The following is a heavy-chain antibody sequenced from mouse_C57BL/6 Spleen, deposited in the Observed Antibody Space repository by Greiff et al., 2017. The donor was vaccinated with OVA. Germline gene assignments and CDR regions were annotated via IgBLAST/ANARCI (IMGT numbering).Heavy chain of an antibody. D-gene: IGHD2-13*01. J-gene: IGHJ4*01. V-gene: IGHV5-17*01. CDR3: AKSLVRYAMDY. Sequence: EVKVVESGGGLVKPGGSLKLSCAASGFTFSDYGMHWVRQAPEKGLEWVAYISSGSSTIYYADTVKGRFTISRDNAKNTLFLQMTSLRSEDTAMYYCAKSLVRYAMDYWGQGTSVTVSS. CDR1: GFTFSDYG. CDR2: ISSGSSTI.